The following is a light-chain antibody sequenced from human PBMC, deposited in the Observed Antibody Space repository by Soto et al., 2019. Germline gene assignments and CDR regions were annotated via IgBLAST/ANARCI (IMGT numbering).Light chain of an antibody. CDR2: DNS. J-gene: IGLJ2*01. V-gene: IGLV3-21*02. CDR3: QVWDSNSAHRL. Sequence: SYELTQPPSVSVAPGQTARITCGGTNIGIKTVHWYQQKPGQDPVLVVYDNSDRPSGIPERLSGSNSGNTATLTISRVEAGDEADYYCQVWDSNSAHRLFGGGTKLTVL. CDR1: NIGIKT.